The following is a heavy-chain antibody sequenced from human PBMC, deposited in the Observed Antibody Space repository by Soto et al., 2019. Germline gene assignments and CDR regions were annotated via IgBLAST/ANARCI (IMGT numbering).Heavy chain of an antibody. J-gene: IGHJ4*01. D-gene: IGHD2-15*01. CDR1: GDSMDGFY. CDR2: IYYTGNT. CDR3: ARDATLRH. Sequence: SETLSLTCVVSGDSMDGFYWNWIRQPPGKGLEWIGNIYYTGNTNYNPSRKSRVSISIDTSKNQFSLQLNSVTAADTAIYYCARDATLRHWGHGTLVTVSS. V-gene: IGHV4-59*01.